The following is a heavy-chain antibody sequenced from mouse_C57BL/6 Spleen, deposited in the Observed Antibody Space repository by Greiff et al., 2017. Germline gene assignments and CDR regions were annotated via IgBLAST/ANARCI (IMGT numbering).Heavy chain of an antibody. J-gene: IGHJ3*01. CDR2: ISSGSSTI. CDR3: ARPGGSSHGFAY. V-gene: IGHV5-17*01. D-gene: IGHD1-1*01. CDR1: GFTFSDYG. Sequence: EVKLVESGGGLVKPGGSLKLSCAASGFTFSDYGMHWVRQAPEKGLEWVAYISSGSSTIYYADTVKGRFTISRDNAKNTLFLQITSLRSEDAAMYYCARPGGSSHGFAYWGQGTLVTVSA.